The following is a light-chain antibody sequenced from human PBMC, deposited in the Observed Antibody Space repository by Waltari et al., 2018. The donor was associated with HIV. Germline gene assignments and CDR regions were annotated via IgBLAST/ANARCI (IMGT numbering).Light chain of an antibody. J-gene: IGLJ3*02. CDR3: ASWDDNLSHGV. Sequence: QSVLTQPPSASRSPGQRVLMSCSGTNSHIGNNFVSWFQQVPAGAPKLVIYRNDQRPSGVPDRFSAAKSGSSASLAITGLQSDDEAAYYCASWDDNLSHGVFGGGTKLTV. CDR2: RND. V-gene: IGLV1-47*01. CDR1: NSHIGNNF.